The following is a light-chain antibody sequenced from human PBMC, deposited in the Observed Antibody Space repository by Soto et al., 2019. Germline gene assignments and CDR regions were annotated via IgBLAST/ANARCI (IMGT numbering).Light chain of an antibody. CDR2: KAS. CDR3: QHYNSDSEA. CDR1: QTISSW. Sequence: DIQMTQSPSTLSGSVGDRVTITCRASQTISSWLAWYQQKPGKAPKLLIYKASTLKSGVPSRFSGSGSGTEFTLTISSLQPDYFATYYCQHYNSDSEAFGQGTKVELK. V-gene: IGKV1-5*03. J-gene: IGKJ1*01.